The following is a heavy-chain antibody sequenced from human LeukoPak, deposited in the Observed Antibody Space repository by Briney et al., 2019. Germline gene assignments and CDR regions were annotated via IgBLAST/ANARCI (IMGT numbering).Heavy chain of an antibody. D-gene: IGHD2-21*01. CDR1: SGSISSGDYY. Sequence: SQTLSLTCTVSSGSISSGDYYWSWIRQPPGKGLEWIGHIYYSGSSYYNPSLKSRVTISVDTSKNQFSLSLRSVTAADTAVYYCARVGKYCGGDCYSVKYWGQGTLVTVSS. J-gene: IGHJ4*02. CDR2: IYYSGSS. V-gene: IGHV4-30-4*08. CDR3: ARVGKYCGGDCYSVKY.